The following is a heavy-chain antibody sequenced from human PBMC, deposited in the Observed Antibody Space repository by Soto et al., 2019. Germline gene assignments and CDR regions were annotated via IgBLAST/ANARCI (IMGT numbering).Heavy chain of an antibody. J-gene: IGHJ6*03. D-gene: IGHD2-8*01. Sequence: GSLRLSCAASGFTVSSNYMSWVRQAPGKGLEWVSVIYSGGSTYYADSVKGRFTISRHNSKNTLYLQMNSLRAEDTAVYYCAREKILTYYYYYMDVWGKGTTVTVSS. CDR3: AREKILTYYYYYMDV. CDR1: GFTVSSNY. CDR2: IYSGGST. V-gene: IGHV3-53*04.